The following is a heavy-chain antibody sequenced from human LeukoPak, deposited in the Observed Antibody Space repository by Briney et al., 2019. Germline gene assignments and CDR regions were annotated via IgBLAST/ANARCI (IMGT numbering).Heavy chain of an antibody. J-gene: IGHJ4*02. D-gene: IGHD3-22*01. Sequence: PGGSLRLSCAASGFTFSSYSMNWVRQAPGKGLEWVSSISSSSSYIYYADSVKGRFTISRDNAKNSLYLQMNSLRAEDTAVYYCAKDWEDYYDSSGSFYWGQGTLVTVSS. CDR1: GFTFSSYS. V-gene: IGHV3-21*04. CDR2: ISSSSSYI. CDR3: AKDWEDYYDSSGSFY.